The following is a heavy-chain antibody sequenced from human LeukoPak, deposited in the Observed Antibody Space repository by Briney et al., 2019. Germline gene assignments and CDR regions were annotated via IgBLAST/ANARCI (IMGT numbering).Heavy chain of an antibody. J-gene: IGHJ4*02. CDR3: AKDLPYCSSTSCMDY. CDR1: GFTFSSYA. V-gene: IGHV3-23*01. D-gene: IGHD2-2*01. Sequence: GGSLRLSCAASGFTFSSYAMSWVRQAPGKGLEWVSAISGSGGSTYYADSVKGRFTISRDNSKSTLYLQMNSLRAEDTAVYYCAKDLPYCSSTSCMDYWGQGTLVTVSS. CDR2: ISGSGGST.